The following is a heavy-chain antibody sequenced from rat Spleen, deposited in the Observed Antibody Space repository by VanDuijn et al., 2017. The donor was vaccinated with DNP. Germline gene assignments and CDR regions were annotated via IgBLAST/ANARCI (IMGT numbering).Heavy chain of an antibody. V-gene: IGHV5-7*01. D-gene: IGHD5-1*01. J-gene: IGHJ2*01. Sequence: EVQLVESGGDLVQPGRSLKLSCAVSGITFSDHNMAWVRQAPKKGLEWVATITSGGSNTYYPDSVKGRFTISRDDAKNSLYLQMNSLRSEDTATYYCTRQLGLDYWGQGVMVTVSS. CDR2: ITSGGSNT. CDR1: GITFSDHN. CDR3: TRQLGLDY.